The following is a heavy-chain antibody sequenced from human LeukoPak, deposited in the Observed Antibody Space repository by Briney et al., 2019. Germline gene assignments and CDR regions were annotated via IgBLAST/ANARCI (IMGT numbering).Heavy chain of an antibody. CDR2: IYPGDSDT. CDR1: GYSFSNYW. Sequence: TGESLKISCKGSGYSFSNYWIGWVRQVPGKGLEWMGIIYPGDSDTTYSPSFQGQVTFSADKSISTAYLQWSSLKDSDTAIYYCARHKSPAAFDIWGQGTMVTVSS. J-gene: IGHJ3*02. CDR3: ARHKSPAAFDI. V-gene: IGHV5-51*01.